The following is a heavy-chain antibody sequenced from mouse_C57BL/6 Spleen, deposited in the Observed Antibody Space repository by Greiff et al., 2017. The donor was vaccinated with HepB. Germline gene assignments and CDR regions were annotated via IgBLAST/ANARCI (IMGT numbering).Heavy chain of an antibody. CDR1: GYTFTSYG. J-gene: IGHJ3*01. Sequence: VQLQQSGSELSRPGASVKLSCKASGYTFTSYGISWVKQRTGQGLEWIGEIYPRSGNTYYNEKFKGKATLTADKSSSTAYMELRSLTSEDSAVYYCAREYYGSSHWFACWDKGTLVTVSA. CDR2: IYPRSGNT. CDR3: AREYYGSSHWFAC. V-gene: IGHV1-81*01. D-gene: IGHD1-1*01.